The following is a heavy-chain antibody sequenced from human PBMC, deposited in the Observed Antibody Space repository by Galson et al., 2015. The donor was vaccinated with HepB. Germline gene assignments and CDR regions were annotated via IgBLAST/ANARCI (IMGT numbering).Heavy chain of an antibody. CDR2: INWNSGSI. J-gene: IGHJ5*02. D-gene: IGHD6-13*01. Sequence: SLRLSCAASGFTFSSYAMSWVRQAPGKGLEWVSGINWNSGSIGYADSVRGRFTISRDNAKNSLYLQMNSLRAEDTALYYCAKAAGSSSWWFDHWGQGTLVTVSS. CDR1: GFTFSSYA. CDR3: AKAAGSSSWWFDH. V-gene: IGHV3-9*01.